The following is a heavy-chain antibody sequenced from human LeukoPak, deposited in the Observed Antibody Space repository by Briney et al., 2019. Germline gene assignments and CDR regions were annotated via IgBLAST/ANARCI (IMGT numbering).Heavy chain of an antibody. J-gene: IGHJ4*02. CDR2: ISYDANTK. Sequence: PGGSLRLSCAASGFNFRDYGMHWIRQAPGKGLEWLAFISYDANTKYYGDSARGRFTISRDDSKSTLYLQMSSLRPDDTSLYYCARDRSTKWSFEYWSQGALVTVSS. CDR1: GFNFRDYG. V-gene: IGHV3-33*01. CDR3: ARDRSTKWSFEY. D-gene: IGHD2-15*01.